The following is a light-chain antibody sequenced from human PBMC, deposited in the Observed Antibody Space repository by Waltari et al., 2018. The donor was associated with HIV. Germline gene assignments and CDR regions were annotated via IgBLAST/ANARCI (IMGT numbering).Light chain of an antibody. Sequence: QSLRTQTPSASETPGHRVTIPRSGSVSNIGRNYVYWYQQLPGTAPKLLIYRNNQRPSGVPDRFSGSKSGTSASLAISGLRSEDEADYYWSAWDDSLSFYVFGTGTKVTVL. CDR1: VSNIGRNY. CDR3: SAWDDSLSFYV. J-gene: IGLJ1*01. CDR2: RNN. V-gene: IGLV1-47*01.